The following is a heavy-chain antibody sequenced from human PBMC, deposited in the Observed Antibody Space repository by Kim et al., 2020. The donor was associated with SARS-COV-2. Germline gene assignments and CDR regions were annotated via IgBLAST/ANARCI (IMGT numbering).Heavy chain of an antibody. D-gene: IGHD6-19*01. CDR3: AKGAYSSGWLFDY. J-gene: IGHJ4*02. V-gene: IGHV3-7*01. Sequence: YVDSVKGRLPITRDNAKNSLYLKMNSLRAEDTAVYYCAKGAYSSGWLFDYWGQGTLVTVSS.